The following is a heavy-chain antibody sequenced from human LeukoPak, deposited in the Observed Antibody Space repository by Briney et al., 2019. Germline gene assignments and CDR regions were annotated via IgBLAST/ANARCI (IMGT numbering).Heavy chain of an antibody. CDR3: ARTARAPNDY. Sequence: SETLSLTCTVSGGSLGNYYWGWIRQPPGKGLEWIGSIYYSGSTYYNPSLKSRVTISVDTSKNQFSLKLSSVTAADTAVYYCARTARAPNDYWGQGTLVTVSS. V-gene: IGHV4-39*01. CDR1: GGSLGNYY. J-gene: IGHJ4*02. D-gene: IGHD5-18*01. CDR2: IYYSGST.